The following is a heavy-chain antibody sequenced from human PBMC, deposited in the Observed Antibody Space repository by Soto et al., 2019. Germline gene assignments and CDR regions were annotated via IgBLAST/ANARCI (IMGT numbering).Heavy chain of an antibody. CDR3: AAGYSFGDY. CDR2: ISYDGGNK. V-gene: IGHV3-30*03. D-gene: IGHD5-18*01. J-gene: IGHJ4*02. Sequence: QVQLVESGGGVVQPGRSLRLSCAASGFTFSSYGMLWVRQAPGKGLEWVALISYDGGNKYYADSVKGRFTISRDNSKNTLYLQMNSLRADDTAVYYCAAGYSFGDYWGQGTLVTVSS. CDR1: GFTFSSYG.